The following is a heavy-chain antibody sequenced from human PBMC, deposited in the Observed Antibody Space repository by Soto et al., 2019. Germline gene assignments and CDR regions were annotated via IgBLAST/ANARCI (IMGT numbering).Heavy chain of an antibody. Sequence: QVQLVESGGGVAQPGRSLRLSCAASGFAFSAYTMHWVRQAPGKGLEWIADISYHGSNTYYADSVKGRFTISRDNSKNTLYLQMNSLTPEDKAVYYCARDGDRGSYFLDYWGQGTLVTVSS. CDR3: ARDGDRGSYFLDY. V-gene: IGHV3-30-3*01. D-gene: IGHD1-26*01. CDR1: GFAFSAYT. CDR2: ISYHGSNT. J-gene: IGHJ4*02.